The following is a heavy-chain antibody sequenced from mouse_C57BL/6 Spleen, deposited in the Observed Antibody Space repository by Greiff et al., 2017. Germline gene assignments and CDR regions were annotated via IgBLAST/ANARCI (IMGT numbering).Heavy chain of an antibody. J-gene: IGHJ1*03. CDR2: IWSDGST. D-gene: IGHD2-5*01. CDR1: GFSLTSYG. V-gene: IGHV2-6-1*01. Sequence: VKLMESGPGLVAPSQSLSITCTVSGFSLTSYGVHWVRQPPGKGLEWLVVIWSDGSTTYNSALKSRLSISKDNSKSQVFLKMNSLQTDDTDMYYCARQGAGHYSNPWYFDVWGTGTTVTVSS. CDR3: ARQGAGHYSNPWYFDV.